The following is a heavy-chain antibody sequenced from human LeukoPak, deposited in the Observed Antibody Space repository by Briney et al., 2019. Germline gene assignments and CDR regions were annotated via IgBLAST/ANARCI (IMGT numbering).Heavy chain of an antibody. Sequence: SETLSLTCTVSGGSISSYYWSWIRQPAGKGLEWIGYIYYSGSTNYNPSLKSRVTISVDTSKNQFSLKLSSVTAADTAVYYCARALYYYDSSGYYLSLYYFDYWGQGTLVTVSS. CDR1: GGSISSYY. CDR3: ARALYYYDSSGYYLSLYYFDY. J-gene: IGHJ4*02. CDR2: IYYSGST. D-gene: IGHD3-22*01. V-gene: IGHV4-59*01.